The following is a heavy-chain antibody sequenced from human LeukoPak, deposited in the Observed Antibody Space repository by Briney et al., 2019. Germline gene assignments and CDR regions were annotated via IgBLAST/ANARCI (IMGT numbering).Heavy chain of an antibody. CDR1: GFTFDDYA. D-gene: IGHD6-19*01. V-gene: IGHV3-9*01. CDR3: AKMSGYNSGWYDY. Sequence: GGSLRLSCAPSGFTFDDYAMHWVRQAPGKGLEWGSGISWNSGNIGYADSVKGRFTISRDNAKSSLYLQMNSLRAEDTALYYCAKMSGYNSGWYDYWGQGTLVTVSS. CDR2: ISWNSGNI. J-gene: IGHJ4*02.